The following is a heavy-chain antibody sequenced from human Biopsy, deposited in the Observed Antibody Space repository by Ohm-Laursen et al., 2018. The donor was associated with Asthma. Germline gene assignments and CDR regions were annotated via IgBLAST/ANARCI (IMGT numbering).Heavy chain of an antibody. J-gene: IGHJ6*02. CDR3: ARGGLHYYEYYGMDV. D-gene: IGHD2-21*02. V-gene: IGHV3-30*04. Sequence: SLRLSCAASGFTFDNYTMHWVRQAPGKGLEWVTIISYDGRNTYYADSMEGRFTISRDNSKNTLFLQMSSLRPEGTAVYYCARGGLHYYEYYGMDVWGQGTTVTVYS. CDR1: GFTFDNYT. CDR2: ISYDGRNT.